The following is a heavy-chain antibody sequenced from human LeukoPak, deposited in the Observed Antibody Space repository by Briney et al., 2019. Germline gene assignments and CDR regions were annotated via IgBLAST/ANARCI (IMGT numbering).Heavy chain of an antibody. CDR2: ISSSGSTI. CDR1: GFTFSDYY. J-gene: IGHJ4*02. D-gene: IGHD3-9*01. CDR3: AKGGNYDILTGYYSDY. Sequence: PGGSLRLSCAASGFTFSDYYMNWIRQAPGKGLEWVSYISSSGSTIYYADSVKGRFTISRDNAKNSLYLQMNSLRAEDTAVYYCAKGGNYDILTGYYSDYWGQGTLVTVSS. V-gene: IGHV3-11*04.